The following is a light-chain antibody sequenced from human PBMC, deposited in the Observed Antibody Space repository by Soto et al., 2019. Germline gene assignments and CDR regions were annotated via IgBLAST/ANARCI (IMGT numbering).Light chain of an antibody. CDR1: SSDVGGCNL. CDR2: GGS. CDR3: CSYAGRKVV. Sequence: QSALTQPASVSGSPGQSITISCTGTSSDVGGCNLVSWYQQHPGKAPKLMIYGGSNRPSGVPNRFSGSNSGNTASLTISGLQAEDEADYHCCSYAGRKVVFGGGTQLTVL. J-gene: IGLJ2*01. V-gene: IGLV2-23*01.